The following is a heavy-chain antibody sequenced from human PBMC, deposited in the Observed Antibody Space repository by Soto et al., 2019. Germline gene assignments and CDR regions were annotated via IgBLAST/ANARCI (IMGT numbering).Heavy chain of an antibody. CDR2: IIPIFGTA. V-gene: IGHV1-69*13. CDR3: ARDYDILTGYPQDYYYYGMDV. J-gene: IGHJ6*02. CDR1: GGTFSSYA. D-gene: IGHD3-9*01. Sequence: SVKVSCKASGGTFSSYAISWVRQAPGQGLEWMGGIIPIFGTANYAQKFQGRVTITADESTSTAYMELSSLRSEGTAVYYCARDYDILTGYPQDYYYYGMDVWGQGTTVTVSS.